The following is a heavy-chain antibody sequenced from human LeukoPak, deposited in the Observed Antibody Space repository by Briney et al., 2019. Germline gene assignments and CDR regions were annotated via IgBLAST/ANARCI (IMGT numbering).Heavy chain of an antibody. CDR2: ISPDSGVT. CDR3: ARDRAATHSDY. D-gene: IGHD6-13*01. V-gene: IGHV1-2*06. Sequence: GASVKVSCKASGYTFTNYNMHWVRQAPGQGLEWMGRISPDSGVTNYAQKFQGRVTVTRDTSITTAYVELSRLTSDDTAVYYCARDRAATHSDYWGQGTLVTVSS. CDR1: GYTFTNYN. J-gene: IGHJ4*02.